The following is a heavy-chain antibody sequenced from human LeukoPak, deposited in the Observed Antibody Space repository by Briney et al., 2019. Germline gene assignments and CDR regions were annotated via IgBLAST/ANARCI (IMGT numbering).Heavy chain of an antibody. CDR2: IIPIFVTP. J-gene: IGHJ4*02. CDR3: AREGYSNGWYRY. D-gene: IGHD6-19*01. CDR1: GGTFTSYA. Sequence: ASVKVSCKASGGTFTSYAISWVRQAPGQGLEWMGGIIPIFVTPNYAQKFQGRVTITADESTSTAYMELSSLRSEDTAVYYCAREGYSNGWYRYWGQGTLVTVSS. V-gene: IGHV1-69*13.